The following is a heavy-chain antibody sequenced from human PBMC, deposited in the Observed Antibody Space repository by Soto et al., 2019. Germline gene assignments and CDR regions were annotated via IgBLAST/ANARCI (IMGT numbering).Heavy chain of an antibody. V-gene: IGHV2-5*02. CDR1: GFSLSTSGVG. Sequence: QITLKESGPTLVKPTQTLTLTCTFSGFSLSTSGVGVGWIRQPPGKALEWLALIYWDDDKRYSPSLKSRLTITKDTSKNQVVLTMTNMDPVDTATYYCAHGVDIVATIDFDYWGQGTLVTVSS. J-gene: IGHJ4*02. D-gene: IGHD5-12*01. CDR2: IYWDDDK. CDR3: AHGVDIVATIDFDY.